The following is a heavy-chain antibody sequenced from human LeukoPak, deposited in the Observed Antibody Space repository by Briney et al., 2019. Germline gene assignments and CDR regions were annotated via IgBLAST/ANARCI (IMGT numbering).Heavy chain of an antibody. Sequence: GGSLRLSCAASGFTFSSYAMHWVRQAPGKGLEWVAVISYDGSNKYYADSVKGRFTISRDNSKNTLYLQMNSLRAEDTAVYYCAKNHQRWYTTCWGQGTLVTVSS. J-gene: IGHJ4*02. CDR3: AKNHQRWYTTC. V-gene: IGHV3-30*04. CDR1: GFTFSSYA. D-gene: IGHD4-23*01. CDR2: ISYDGSNK.